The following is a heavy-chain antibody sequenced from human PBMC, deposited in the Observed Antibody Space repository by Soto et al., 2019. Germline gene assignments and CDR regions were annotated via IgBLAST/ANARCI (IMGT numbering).Heavy chain of an antibody. D-gene: IGHD2-15*01. Sequence: QVQLVQSGAEVKKPGSSVKVSCKASGGTFSSYTISWVRQAPGQGLEWMGRIIPILGIANYAQKFQGRVTITADKSTSTAYMELSSLRSEDTAVYYCARVGYCSGGSCYVGVYYYYGMDVWGQGTTATVSS. J-gene: IGHJ6*02. CDR2: IIPILGIA. CDR1: GGTFSSYT. V-gene: IGHV1-69*02. CDR3: ARVGYCSGGSCYVGVYYYYGMDV.